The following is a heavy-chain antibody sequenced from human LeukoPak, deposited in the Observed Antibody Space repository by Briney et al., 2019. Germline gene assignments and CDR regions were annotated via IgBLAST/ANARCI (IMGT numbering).Heavy chain of an antibody. CDR2: IYYSGRT. V-gene: IGHV4-59*08. CDR3: ARRSFSFYGMDV. Sequence: SETLSLTCTVSGGSISNYYWSWIRQPPGKGLAWIGYIYYSGRTSYNPSLKSRVAISVDTPNNQFSLKLTSVTAADTAVYYCARRSFSFYGMDVWGQGTTVTVSS. D-gene: IGHD2-15*01. CDR1: GGSISNYY. J-gene: IGHJ6*02.